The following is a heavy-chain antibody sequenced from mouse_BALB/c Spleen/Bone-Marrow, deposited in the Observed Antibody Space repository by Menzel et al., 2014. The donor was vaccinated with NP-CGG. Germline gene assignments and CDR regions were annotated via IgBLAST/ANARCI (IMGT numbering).Heavy chain of an antibody. V-gene: IGHV5-17*02. CDR1: GFTFSSFG. Sequence: EVKVVESGGGLVQPGGSRKLSCAASGFTFSSFGMHWVRQAPEKGLEWVAYISSGSSTIFYADTVKGRFTVSRDNPKNTLFLQMTSLRSEDTAMYFCTRGGNWDDFDSWGQGTTFTVSS. J-gene: IGHJ2*01. CDR2: ISSGSSTI. D-gene: IGHD4-1*01. CDR3: TRGGNWDDFDS.